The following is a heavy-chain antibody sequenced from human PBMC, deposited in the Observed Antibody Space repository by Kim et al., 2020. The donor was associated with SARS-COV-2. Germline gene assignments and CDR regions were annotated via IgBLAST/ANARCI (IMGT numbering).Heavy chain of an antibody. Sequence: ASVKVSCKASGYTFTGYYMHWVRQAPGQGLEWMGWINPNSGGTNYAQKFQGRVTMTRDTSISTAYMEPSRLRSDDTAVYYCARDMRQWLGKGVFDYWGQGTLVTVSS. D-gene: IGHD6-19*01. CDR3: ARDMRQWLGKGVFDY. CDR1: GYTFTGYY. J-gene: IGHJ4*02. V-gene: IGHV1-2*02. CDR2: INPNSGGT.